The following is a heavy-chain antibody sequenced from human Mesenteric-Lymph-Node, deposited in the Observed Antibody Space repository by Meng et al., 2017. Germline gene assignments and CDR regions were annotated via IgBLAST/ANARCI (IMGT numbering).Heavy chain of an antibody. D-gene: IGHD3-22*01. J-gene: IGHJ4*02. Sequence: ASVKVSCKASGYTFTTNGISWVRQAPGQGLEWMGWISAYNGNANYAQNLQGRLTLTVDTSTTTAYMELRSLRSDDTAVYYCARAQGYSYYFDYWGQGTLVTVSS. CDR3: ARAQGYSYYFDY. CDR2: ISAYNGNA. CDR1: GYTFTTNG. V-gene: IGHV1-18*01.